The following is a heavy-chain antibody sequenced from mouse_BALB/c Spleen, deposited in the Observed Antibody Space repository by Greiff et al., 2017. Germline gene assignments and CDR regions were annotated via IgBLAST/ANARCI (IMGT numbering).Heavy chain of an antibody. CDR1: GFSLTSYG. J-gene: IGHJ2*01. CDR2: IWAGGST. D-gene: IGHD2-10*02. V-gene: IGHV2-9*02. Sequence: VQLVESGPGLVAPSQSLSITCTVSGFSLTSYGVHWVRQPPGKGLEWLGVIWAGGSTNYNSALMSRLSISKDNSKSQVFLKMNSLQTDDTAMYYCAREGYGNSPFDYWGQGTTLTVSS. CDR3: AREGYGNSPFDY.